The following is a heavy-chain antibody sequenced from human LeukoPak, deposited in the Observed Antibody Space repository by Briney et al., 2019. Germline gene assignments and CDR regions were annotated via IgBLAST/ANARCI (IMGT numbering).Heavy chain of an antibody. CDR1: GFTFSSYA. V-gene: IGHV3-23*01. Sequence: GGSLRLSCAASGFTFSSYAMSWVRQAPGKGLEWVSVISGSGGITYYADSVKGRFTISRDNSKNTLYLQMNSLRAEDTAVYYCAKDIGLYYYDTWGQGTLVTVSS. D-gene: IGHD3-22*01. J-gene: IGHJ4*02. CDR2: ISGSGGIT. CDR3: AKDIGLYYYDT.